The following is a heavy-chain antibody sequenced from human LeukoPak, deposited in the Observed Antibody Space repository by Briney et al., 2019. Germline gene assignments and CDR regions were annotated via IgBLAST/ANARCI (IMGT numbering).Heavy chain of an antibody. J-gene: IGHJ4*02. CDR3: ARVSYLLASGMDY. CDR1: GGSISSYY. D-gene: IGHD1-14*01. CDR2: IYYSGST. V-gene: IGHV4-59*01. Sequence: PSETLSLTCTVPGGSISSYYWSWIRQPPGKGLEWIGYIYYSGSTNYNPSLKSRVTISVDTSKNQFSLKLSSVTAADTAVYYCARVSYLLASGMDYWGQGTLVTVSS.